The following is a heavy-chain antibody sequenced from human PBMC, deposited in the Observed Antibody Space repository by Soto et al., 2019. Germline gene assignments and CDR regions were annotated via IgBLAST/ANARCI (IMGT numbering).Heavy chain of an antibody. V-gene: IGHV1-24*01. CDR1: GYTLTELS. D-gene: IGHD3-3*01. CDR2: FDPEDGET. Sequence: ASVKVSCKVSGYTLTELSMHWVRQAPGKGLEWMGGFDPEDGETIYAQKFQGRVTMTEDTSTDTAYMELSSLRSEDTAVYYCATSAKSITIFGVVPSCMDVWGQGTTVTVSS. CDR3: ATSAKSITIFGVVPSCMDV. J-gene: IGHJ6*02.